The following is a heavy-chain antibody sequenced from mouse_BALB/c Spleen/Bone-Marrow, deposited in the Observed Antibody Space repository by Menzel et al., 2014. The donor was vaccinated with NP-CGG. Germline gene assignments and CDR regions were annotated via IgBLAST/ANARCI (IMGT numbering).Heavy chain of an antibody. D-gene: IGHD2-14*01. V-gene: IGHV14-3*02. Sequence: EVQLQQSGAELVKPGASVKLSCTASGFNIKDTYMHWVKQRPEQGLEWIGRIDPANGNTKYDPKFQGKATITADTSSNTAYLQLSSLTPEDTAVYYCARYRLGTYFDYWGQGTTLTVSS. CDR1: GFNIKDTY. CDR2: IDPANGNT. J-gene: IGHJ2*01. CDR3: ARYRLGTYFDY.